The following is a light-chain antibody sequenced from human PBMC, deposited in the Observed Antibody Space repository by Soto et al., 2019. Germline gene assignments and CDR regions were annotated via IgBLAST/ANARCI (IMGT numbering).Light chain of an antibody. J-gene: IGKJ5*01. CDR3: QQRRNGQVN. Sequence: IVLTHSPATLSLSPRETATLSCRASQSGSSYLAWYQQKPGQAPRLLIYDASNRATGFPSRFSGSGSGTDFTLTDSSREAEDFVVYYCQQRRNGQVNVGHGTRLEIK. CDR2: DAS. CDR1: QSGSSY. V-gene: IGKV3-11*01.